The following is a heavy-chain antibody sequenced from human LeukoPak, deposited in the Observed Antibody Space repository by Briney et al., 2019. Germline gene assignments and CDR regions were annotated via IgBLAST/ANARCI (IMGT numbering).Heavy chain of an antibody. CDR2: ISWNSGSI. CDR1: GFTFDDYA. J-gene: IGHJ4*02. CDR3: AKVIGGRATGGYFDY. V-gene: IGHV3-9*01. D-gene: IGHD2-15*01. Sequence: GGSLRLSCAASGFTFDDYAMHWVRQAPGKGLERVSGISWNSGSIGYADSVKGRFTISRDNAKNSLYLQMNSLRAEDTALYYCAKVIGGRATGGYFDYWGQGTLVTVSS.